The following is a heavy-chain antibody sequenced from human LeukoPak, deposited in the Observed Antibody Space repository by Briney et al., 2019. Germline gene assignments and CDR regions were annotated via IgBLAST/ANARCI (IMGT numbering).Heavy chain of an antibody. Sequence: GGSLRLSCAASGFTFSSYSMNWVRQAPGEGLEWVSSISSSSSYIYYADSVKGRFTISRDNAKNSLYLQMNSLRAEDTAVYYCARVNYYDSSGYYLDYFDYWGQGTLVTVSS. CDR2: ISSSSSYI. J-gene: IGHJ4*02. CDR3: ARVNYYDSSGYYLDYFDY. D-gene: IGHD3-22*01. V-gene: IGHV3-21*01. CDR1: GFTFSSYS.